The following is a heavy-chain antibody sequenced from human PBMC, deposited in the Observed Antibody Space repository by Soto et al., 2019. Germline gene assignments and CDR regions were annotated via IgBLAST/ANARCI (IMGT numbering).Heavy chain of an antibody. Sequence: EVQLVASGGDLVPPGGSLRLSCAVSGLTFSTDEMNWVRQAPGKGLEWLAYISYTSTTIKYADSVKGRFAVSRDNAKKSLYLQMNNLRVEDMAIYYCVRESGSLAFDSWGQGTLVTVSS. CDR2: ISYTSTTI. J-gene: IGHJ4*02. CDR1: GLTFSTDE. D-gene: IGHD1-1*01. CDR3: VRESGSLAFDS. V-gene: IGHV3-48*03.